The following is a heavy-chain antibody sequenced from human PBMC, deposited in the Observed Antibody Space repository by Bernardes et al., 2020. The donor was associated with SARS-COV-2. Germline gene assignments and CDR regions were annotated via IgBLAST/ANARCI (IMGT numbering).Heavy chain of an antibody. CDR1: GFTFDDYA. Sequence: GGSLRLSCAASGFTFDDYAMHWVRQAPGKGLEWVSGISWNSGSIGYADSVKGRFTISRDNAKNSLYLQMNSLRAEDTALYYCANLASSSWYGGYGMDVWGQGTTVTVSS. J-gene: IGHJ6*02. V-gene: IGHV3-9*01. D-gene: IGHD6-13*01. CDR3: ANLASSSWYGGYGMDV. CDR2: ISWNSGSI.